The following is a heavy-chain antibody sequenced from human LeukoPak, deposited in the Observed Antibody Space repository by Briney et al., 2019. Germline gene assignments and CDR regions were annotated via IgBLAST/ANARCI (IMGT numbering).Heavy chain of an antibody. J-gene: IGHJ4*02. CDR2: INHSGST. CDR3: ARGRTIFGVVTPTGYFDY. CDR1: GVSFSGYY. D-gene: IGHD3-3*01. Sequence: PAETLSLTCAAYGVSFSGYYWRWIRQPPGKGLEWIGEINHSGSTNYNPSVKSRVTISVDTSKNQFSLQLSSVTAADTAVYYWARGRTIFGVVTPTGYFDYWGQGTLVTVSS. V-gene: IGHV4-34*01.